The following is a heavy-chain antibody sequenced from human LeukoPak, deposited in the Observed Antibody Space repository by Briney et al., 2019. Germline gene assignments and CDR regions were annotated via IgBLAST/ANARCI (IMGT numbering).Heavy chain of an antibody. D-gene: IGHD2-15*01. Sequence: SETLSLTCTVSGSSLSSYFLSWIRQPAGKGLEWIGRFYTGGSTHFNTSLKSRLTMSANTSTKQFSLRLRSVTAADTAVYYCARETSRGLDHWGQGILVTVSS. CDR1: GSSLSSYF. CDR2: FYTGGST. V-gene: IGHV4-4*07. J-gene: IGHJ4*02. CDR3: ARETSRGLDH.